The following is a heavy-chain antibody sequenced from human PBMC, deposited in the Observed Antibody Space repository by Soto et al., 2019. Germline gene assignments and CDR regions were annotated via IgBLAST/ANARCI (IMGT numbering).Heavy chain of an antibody. J-gene: IGHJ4*02. CDR3: ARGGGRNWNANVKEYYFDY. CDR1: GGSISSGGYY. D-gene: IGHD1-20*01. CDR2: IYYSGST. Sequence: QVQLQESGPGLVKPSQTLSLTCTVSGGSISSGGYYWSWIRQHPGKGLEWIGYIYYSGSTYYNPSLKSRVTLSVDTSNNQFSLKLSSVTAADTAVYYCARGGGRNWNANVKEYYFDYWGQGTLVTVSS. V-gene: IGHV4-31*03.